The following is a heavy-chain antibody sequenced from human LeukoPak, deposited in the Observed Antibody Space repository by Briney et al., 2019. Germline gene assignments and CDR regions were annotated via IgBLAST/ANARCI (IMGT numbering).Heavy chain of an antibody. CDR3: AKGSGSSSWEHWFHP. CDR1: GFTFSSYA. V-gene: IGHV3-23*01. J-gene: IGHJ5*02. CDR2: ISGSGVST. Sequence: PGGSLRLSCAASGFTFSSYAMSCVRQAPGKGLEWVSAISGSGVSTYYADSVKGRVTISRDNSTSTLYLQMNSLRAEDKAVYYCAKGSGSSSWEHWFHPWRQGTLLTVSS. D-gene: IGHD6-13*01.